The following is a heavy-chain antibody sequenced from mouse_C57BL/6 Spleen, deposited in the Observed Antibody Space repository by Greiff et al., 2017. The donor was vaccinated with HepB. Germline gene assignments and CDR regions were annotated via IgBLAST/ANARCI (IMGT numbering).Heavy chain of an antibody. CDR2: LWTGGGT. CDR3: ARNGDYYGSSRYYFDY. V-gene: IGHV2-9-1*01. CDR1: GFSLTSFA. Sequence: VQRVESGPGLVAPPQSLSTPCTFPGFSLTSFALSWVRQPPGKGLEWLGVLWTGGGTNYNSALKSRLSISKDNPKSQVFLKMNSLQTDDTARYYCARNGDYYGSSRYYFDYWGQGTTLTVSS. J-gene: IGHJ2*01. D-gene: IGHD1-1*01.